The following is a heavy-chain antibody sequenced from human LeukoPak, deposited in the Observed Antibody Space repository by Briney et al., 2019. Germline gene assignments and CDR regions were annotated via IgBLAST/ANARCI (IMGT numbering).Heavy chain of an antibody. CDR3: ARAGIAAALTDY. CDR2: ISSSGSTI. CDR1: GFTFSSYE. V-gene: IGHV3-48*03. D-gene: IGHD6-13*01. J-gene: IGHJ4*02. Sequence: PGGSLRLSCAASGFTFSSYEMNWVRQAPGKGLEWVPYISSSGSTIYYADSVKGRFTISRDNAKNSLYLQMNSLRAEDTAVYYCARAGIAAALTDYWGQGTLVTVSS.